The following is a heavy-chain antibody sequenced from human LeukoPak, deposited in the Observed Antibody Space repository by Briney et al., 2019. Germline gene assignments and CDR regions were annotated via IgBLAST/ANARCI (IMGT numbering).Heavy chain of an antibody. CDR3: TAGLGKTDDDS. D-gene: IGHD4-11*01. CDR2: VRTTAEGETT. V-gene: IGHV3-15*01. J-gene: IGHJ4*02. Sequence: GGSLRLSCEGSGFIFNNAWMSWIRQAPGKGREWVGRVRTTAEGETTDYAAAVRGRFTISRDDSKSTVYLQMNSLETEDKAIYYCTAGLGKTDDDSWGQGTLVTVSS. CDR1: GFIFNNAW.